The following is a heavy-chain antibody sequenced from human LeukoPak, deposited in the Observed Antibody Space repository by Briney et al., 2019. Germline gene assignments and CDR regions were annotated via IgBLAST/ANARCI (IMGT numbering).Heavy chain of an antibody. J-gene: IGHJ4*02. Sequence: PGGSLRLSCAASGFTFSSYSMNWVRQAPGKGLEWVSSISSSSSYMYYADSVKGRFTISRDNAKNSLYLQMNSLRAEDTAVYYCARDSGWSHNFDYWGQGTLVTVSS. V-gene: IGHV3-21*01. D-gene: IGHD6-19*01. CDR2: ISSSSSYM. CDR1: GFTFSSYS. CDR3: ARDSGWSHNFDY.